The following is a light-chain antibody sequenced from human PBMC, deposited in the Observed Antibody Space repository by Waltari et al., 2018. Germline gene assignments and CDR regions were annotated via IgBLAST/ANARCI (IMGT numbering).Light chain of an antibody. CDR2: DVS. CDR3: SSYISSSTLEL. J-gene: IGLJ2*01. Sequence: QSALTQPASVSGSPGQSIPISCTGTSSDVGAYNYVSWYQQPPGKAPKLIIFDVSNRPSGVSNRFSGSKSGNTASLTISGLQAEDEADYYCSSYISSSTLELFGGGTSLTVL. CDR1: SSDVGAYNY. V-gene: IGLV2-14*03.